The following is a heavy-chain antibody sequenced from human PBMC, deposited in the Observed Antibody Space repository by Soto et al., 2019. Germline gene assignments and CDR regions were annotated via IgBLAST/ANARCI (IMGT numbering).Heavy chain of an antibody. CDR2: INPNSGGT. CDR3: AREKVTIFWRNGIDY. J-gene: IGHJ4*02. D-gene: IGHD3-9*01. V-gene: IGHV1-2*04. Sequence: GASVKVSCKASGYTFTGYYMHWVRQAPGQGLEWMGWINPNSGGTNYAQKFQGWVTMTRDTSISTAYMELSRLRSDDTAVYYCAREKVTIFWRNGIDYWGQGTLVTVSS. CDR1: GYTFTGYY.